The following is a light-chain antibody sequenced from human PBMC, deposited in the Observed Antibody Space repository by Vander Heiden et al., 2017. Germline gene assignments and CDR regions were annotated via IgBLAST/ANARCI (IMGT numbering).Light chain of an antibody. J-gene: IGLJ3*02. CDR1: SNNVGNQG. Sequence: QAGLTQPPSVSKGLRQTATLTCTGNSNNVGNQGAAWLQQHQGHPPKLLSYRNNNRPSGISERFSASRSGNTASLTITGLQPEDEADYDCSAWDSSLSAGGFGGGTKLTVL. CDR2: RNN. CDR3: SAWDSSLSAGG. V-gene: IGLV10-54*04.